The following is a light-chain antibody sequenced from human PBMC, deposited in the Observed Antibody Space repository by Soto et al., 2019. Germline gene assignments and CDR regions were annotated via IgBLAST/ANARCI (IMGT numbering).Light chain of an antibody. Sequence: EIVLTQSPATLSLSPGERATLSCRASQSVSSHLAWYQQRPGQAPRLLIYDASNRASGIPDRFSGSGSGTDFTLTISRLEPEDSAVYYCQQYGSSPTWTFGQGTKVDIK. J-gene: IGKJ1*01. CDR1: QSVSSH. CDR2: DAS. V-gene: IGKV3-20*01. CDR3: QQYGSSPTWT.